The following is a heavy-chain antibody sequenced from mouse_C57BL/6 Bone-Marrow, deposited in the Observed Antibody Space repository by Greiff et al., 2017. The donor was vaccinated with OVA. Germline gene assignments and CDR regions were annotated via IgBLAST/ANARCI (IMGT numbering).Heavy chain of an antibody. D-gene: IGHD1-1*01. CDR2: IRNKANGYTT. V-gene: IGHV7-3*01. CDR1: GFTFTDYY. CDR3: ARSLRY. Sequence: EVMLVESGGGLVQPGGSLSLSCAASGFTFTDYYMSWVRQPPGKALEWMGFIRNKANGYTTEYSASVKGRLTISRDNSQSILYLQMNALGAEDSATYYCARSLRYWGQGTTLTVSS. J-gene: IGHJ2*01.